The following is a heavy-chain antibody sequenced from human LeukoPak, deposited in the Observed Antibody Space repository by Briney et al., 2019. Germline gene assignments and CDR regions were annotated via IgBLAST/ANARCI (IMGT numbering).Heavy chain of an antibody. Sequence: SETLSLTCAVYGGSFSGYYWSWIRQPPGKGLEWIGEINHSGSTNYNPSLKSRVAISVDTSKNQFSLKLSSVTAGDTAVYYCARVRLPGGYFDYWGQGTLVTVSS. D-gene: IGHD2-2*01. CDR3: ARVRLPGGYFDY. CDR1: GGSFSGYY. CDR2: INHSGST. J-gene: IGHJ4*02. V-gene: IGHV4-34*01.